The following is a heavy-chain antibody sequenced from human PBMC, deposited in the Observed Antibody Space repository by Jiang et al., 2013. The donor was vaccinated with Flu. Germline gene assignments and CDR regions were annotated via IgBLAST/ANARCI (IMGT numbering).Heavy chain of an antibody. Sequence: PGLVKPSETLSLTCTVSGDSISSYYWSWIRQPPGKGLEWIGYVDYSGSTNYNPSLKSRVTISVDTSKNQFSLKLNSVTATDTAVYYCTSLQTKDWYFDLWGRGTLVTVSS. CDR1: GDSISSYY. CDR3: TSLQTKDWYFDL. J-gene: IGHJ2*01. V-gene: IGHV4-59*08. D-gene: IGHD4-11*01. CDR2: VDYSGST.